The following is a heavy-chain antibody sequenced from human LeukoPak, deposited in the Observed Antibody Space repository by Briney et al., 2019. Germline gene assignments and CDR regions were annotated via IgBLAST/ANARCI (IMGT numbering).Heavy chain of an antibody. Sequence: SETLSLTCTVSGGSISSSSYYWGWIRQPPGKGLEWIGSIYYSGSTYYNPSLKSRVTISVDTSKNQFSLKLSSVTAADTAVYYCARSNGSDAWGQGTLVTVSS. CDR3: ARSNGSDA. CDR1: GGSISSSSYY. V-gene: IGHV4-39*01. J-gene: IGHJ5*02. D-gene: IGHD5-24*01. CDR2: IYYSGST.